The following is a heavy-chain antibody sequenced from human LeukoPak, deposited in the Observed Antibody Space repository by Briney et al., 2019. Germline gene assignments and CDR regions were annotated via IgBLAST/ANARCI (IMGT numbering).Heavy chain of an antibody. CDR3: ARTGGSYPYYFEY. CDR2: ISGSGRST. D-gene: IGHD1-26*01. J-gene: IGHJ4*02. V-gene: IGHV3-23*01. CDR1: GFTFSGSA. Sequence: GGSLRLSCAASGFTFSGSAMHWVRQASGKGLEWVSVISGSGRSTYYADSVKGRFTISRDKSKNTLYLQMNSLRVEDTAIYYCARTGGSYPYYFEYWGQGTLVTVSS.